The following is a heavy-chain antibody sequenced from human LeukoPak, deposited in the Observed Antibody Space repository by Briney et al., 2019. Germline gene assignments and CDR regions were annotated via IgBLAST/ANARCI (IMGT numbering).Heavy chain of an antibody. V-gene: IGHV1-8*01. J-gene: IGHJ6*02. D-gene: IGHD6-19*01. CDR3: AREAYSSGWYYYYYGMDV. CDR2: MNPNSGNT. Sequence: ASVKVSCKASGYTFTSYDINWVRQATGQGLEWMGWMNPNSGNTGYAQKFQGRVTMTRNTSISTAYMELSSLRSEDTAVYYCAREAYSSGWYYYYYGMDVWGQGTTVTVSS. CDR1: GYTFTSYD.